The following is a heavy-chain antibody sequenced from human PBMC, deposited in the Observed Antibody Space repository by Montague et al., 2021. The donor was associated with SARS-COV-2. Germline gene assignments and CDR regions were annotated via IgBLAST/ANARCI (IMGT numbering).Heavy chain of an antibody. D-gene: IGHD3-16*02. Sequence: SETLSLTCAVYGGSFSGYYWSWIRQPPGKGLEWIGEINHSGSTNYNPSLKSRVTISVDTSKSQFSLKLSSATAADTAVYYCARGYDYVWGSYRYLHWFDPWGQGTLVTVSS. CDR3: ARGYDYVWGSYRYLHWFDP. CDR2: INHSGST. CDR1: GGSFSGYY. J-gene: IGHJ5*02. V-gene: IGHV4-34*01.